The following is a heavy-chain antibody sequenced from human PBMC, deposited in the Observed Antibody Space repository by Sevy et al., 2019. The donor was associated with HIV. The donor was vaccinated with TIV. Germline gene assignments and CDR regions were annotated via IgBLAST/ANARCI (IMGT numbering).Heavy chain of an antibody. D-gene: IGHD3-3*01. CDR1: GGAFSSYA. V-gene: IGHV1-69*10. J-gene: IGHJ4*02. CDR3: ARDAPWSGYYSLDY. Sequence: ASVKVSCKASGGAFSSYAISWVRQAPGQGLEWMGGIIPILDVTNHAQKFQGRVTITADRSANTAYMELSSLSSEDTAVYYCARDAPWSGYYSLDYWGQGTQVTVSS. CDR2: IIPILDVT.